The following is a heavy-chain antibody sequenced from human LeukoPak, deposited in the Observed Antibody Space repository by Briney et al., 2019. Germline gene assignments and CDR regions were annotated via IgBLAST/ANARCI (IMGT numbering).Heavy chain of an antibody. CDR2: ISAYNGKT. V-gene: IGHV1-18*01. J-gene: IGHJ5*02. Sequence: ASVKVSCKASGYTFTSYGIRWVRQAPGQGLEWMGWISAYNGKTNYAQKLQVRVTMTTDTATSTAYIELRSLRSDDTAVYYCAMRPGYKNWFDPWGQGTLVTVSS. D-gene: IGHD1-14*01. CDR3: AMRPGYKNWFDP. CDR1: GYTFTSYG.